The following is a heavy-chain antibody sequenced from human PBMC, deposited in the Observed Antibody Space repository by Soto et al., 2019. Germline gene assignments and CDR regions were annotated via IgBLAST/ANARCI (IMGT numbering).Heavy chain of an antibody. V-gene: IGHV4-4*02. Sequence: TLSLTCFFSGASISSTSCWSWVRQTPGKRLEWIGQIYHTGTTSYNPSLKNRVTISLDKSNNQFSLRLTSMTAADTAVYYCATLPPRIVVVMTDLPTWGQGTLVTVSS. D-gene: IGHD2-15*01. CDR3: ATLPPRIVVVMTDLPT. CDR2: IYHTGTT. J-gene: IGHJ5*02. CDR1: GASISSTSC.